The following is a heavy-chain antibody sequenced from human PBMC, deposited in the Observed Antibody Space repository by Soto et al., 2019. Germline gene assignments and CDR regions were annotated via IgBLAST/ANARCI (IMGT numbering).Heavy chain of an antibody. J-gene: IGHJ4*02. Sequence: QVQLVQSGAEVKKPGASVKVSCKASGYTFTGNYVHWVRQAPGQGLEWMGWINPNSGGTNYAQKFQGRVTLTRDTSISKAFLELSGLRSDDTAVYYCARCHSGIFDYWGQGTLVTVSS. CDR3: ARCHSGIFDY. D-gene: IGHD1-26*01. V-gene: IGHV1-2*02. CDR1: GYTFTGNY. CDR2: INPNSGGT.